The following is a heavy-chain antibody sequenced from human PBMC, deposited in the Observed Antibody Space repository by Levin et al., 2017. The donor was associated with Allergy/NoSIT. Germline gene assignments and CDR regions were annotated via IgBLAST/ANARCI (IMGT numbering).Heavy chain of an antibody. J-gene: IGHJ4*02. CDR1: GGSFSGYY. D-gene: IGHD3-9*01. CDR3: AREGDILTGQTPFFDY. V-gene: IGHV4-34*01. Sequence: GSLRLSCAVYGGSFSGYYWSWIRQPPGKGLEWIGEINHSGSTNYNPSLKSRVTISVDTSKNQFSLKLSSVTAADTAVYYCAREGDILTGQTPFFDYWGQGTLVTVSS. CDR2: INHSGST.